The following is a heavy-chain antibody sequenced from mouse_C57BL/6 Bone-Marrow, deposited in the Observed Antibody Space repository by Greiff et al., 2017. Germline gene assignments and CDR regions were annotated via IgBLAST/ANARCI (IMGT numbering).Heavy chain of an antibody. D-gene: IGHD2-3*01. J-gene: IGHJ1*03. CDR2: IDPETGGT. V-gene: IGHV1-15*01. CDR3: TRRKIWLLLWYFDV. CDR1: GYTFTDYE. Sequence: VQRVESGAELVRPGASVTLSCTASGYTFTDYEMHWVKQTPVHGLEWIGAIDPETGGTAYNQKFKGKAILTAATSSSTAYMELRSLTSEDSAVYYCTRRKIWLLLWYFDVWGTGTTVTISS.